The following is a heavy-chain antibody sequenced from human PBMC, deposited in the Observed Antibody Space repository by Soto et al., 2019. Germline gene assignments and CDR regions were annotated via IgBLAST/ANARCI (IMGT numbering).Heavy chain of an antibody. Sequence: SETLSLTCTVSGGSISSGGYYWSWIRQYPGLGREWIGAVYYTGTTHYKPSLKSRLTMSLDTSKNQVSLIVTSVTAADTAVYYCARNPYVRGNYYFFDPWGPGTLVTV. J-gene: IGHJ5*02. D-gene: IGHD3-22*01. CDR2: VYYTGTT. CDR3: ARNPYVRGNYYFFDP. CDR1: GGSISSGGYY. V-gene: IGHV4-31*03.